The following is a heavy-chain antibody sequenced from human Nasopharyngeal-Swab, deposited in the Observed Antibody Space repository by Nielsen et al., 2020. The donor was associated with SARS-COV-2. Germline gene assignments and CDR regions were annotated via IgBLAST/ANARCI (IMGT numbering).Heavy chain of an antibody. D-gene: IGHD3-22*01. J-gene: IGHJ4*02. Sequence: RQAPGKGLEWIGEINHSGSTNYNPSLKSRVTISVDTSKNQFSLKLSYVTAADTAVYYCARGTSNYYDSSGTIDYWGQGTLVTVSS. V-gene: IGHV4-34*01. CDR3: ARGTSNYYDSSGTIDY. CDR2: INHSGST.